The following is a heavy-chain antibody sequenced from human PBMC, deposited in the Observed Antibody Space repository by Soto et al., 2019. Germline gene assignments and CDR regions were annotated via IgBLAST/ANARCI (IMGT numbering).Heavy chain of an antibody. Sequence: QVQLVESGGGVVQPGMSLRLSCAASGFTFSTYGVHWVRQAPGKGLEWVAVIWSDGSNEYYADSVKGRFTISRDNSKNTLSLQMDSLTTEDTAVYYCARDIMVRGRSYYRMDVWGQGTTVTVSS. CDR1: GFTFSTYG. D-gene: IGHD3-10*01. J-gene: IGHJ6*02. CDR3: ARDIMVRGRSYYRMDV. CDR2: IWSDGSNE. V-gene: IGHV3-33*01.